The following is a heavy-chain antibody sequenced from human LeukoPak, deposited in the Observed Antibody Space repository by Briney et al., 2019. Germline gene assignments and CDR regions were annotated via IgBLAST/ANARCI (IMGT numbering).Heavy chain of an antibody. Sequence: PGGSLRLSCAASGFTFSTYWMHWVRQAPGKGLVWVSRINSDGSSTNYADSVKGRFTISRENAKNTLYLQMNSLRAEDTAVYYCARAYGGPDYWGQGTLVTVSS. CDR1: GFTFSTYW. D-gene: IGHD4-23*01. CDR2: INSDGSST. J-gene: IGHJ4*02. CDR3: ARAYGGPDY. V-gene: IGHV3-74*01.